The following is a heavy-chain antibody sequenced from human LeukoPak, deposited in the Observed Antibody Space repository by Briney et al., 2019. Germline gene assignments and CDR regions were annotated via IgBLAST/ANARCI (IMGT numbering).Heavy chain of an antibody. CDR3: ARGYSSSSPLLS. CDR2: INHSGST. V-gene: IGHV4-34*01. CDR1: GGSFSGYY. D-gene: IGHD6-13*01. J-gene: IGHJ4*02. Sequence: KPSETLSLTCAVYGGSFSGYYWGGIRKPPGKGLKWIGEINHSGSTNYNPSLKSRVTISVDTSKNQFSLKLSSVTAADTAVYYCARGYSSSSPLLSWGQGTLVTVSS.